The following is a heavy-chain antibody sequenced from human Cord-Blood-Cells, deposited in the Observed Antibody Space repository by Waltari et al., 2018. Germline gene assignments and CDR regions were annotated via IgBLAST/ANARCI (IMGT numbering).Heavy chain of an antibody. J-gene: IGHJ2*01. CDR2: ISYEGSNK. V-gene: IGHV3-30*18. CDR1: GFTFSSYG. Sequence: QVQLVESGGGVVQPGRSLRLSCAASGFTFSSYGMLWVRQAPGKGVEGVAVISYEGSNKYYAESVKGRFTISRDKSKNTLYLQMNSLRAGGTAVYYCAKASYFDLWGRGTLVTVSS. CDR3: AKASYFDL.